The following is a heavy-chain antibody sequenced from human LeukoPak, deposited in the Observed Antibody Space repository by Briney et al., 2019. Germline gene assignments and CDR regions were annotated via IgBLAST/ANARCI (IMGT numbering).Heavy chain of an antibody. Sequence: PSETLSLTCAVYGGSFSGYYWSWIRQPPGKGLEWIGEINHSGSTNYNPSLKSRVTISVDTSKNQFSLKLSSVTAADTAVYYCASPKDYGGKDAFDIWGQGTMVTVSS. CDR3: ASPKDYGGKDAFDI. J-gene: IGHJ3*02. CDR1: GGSFSGYY. CDR2: INHSGST. V-gene: IGHV4-34*01. D-gene: IGHD4-23*01.